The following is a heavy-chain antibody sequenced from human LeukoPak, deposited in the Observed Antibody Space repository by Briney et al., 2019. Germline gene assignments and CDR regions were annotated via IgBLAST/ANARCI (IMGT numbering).Heavy chain of an antibody. CDR1: GGSFSDYY. CDR2: IDHREST. Sequence: PSETLSLTCTVYGGSFSDYYWSWIRQPPGKGLEWLGEIDHRESTTYNPSLKSRVTISVDTSKNQFSLKLNSVTAADTAVYYCARGGLRFLEGLPDYWGQGTPVTVSS. CDR3: ARGGLRFLEGLPDY. J-gene: IGHJ4*02. D-gene: IGHD3-3*01. V-gene: IGHV4-34*01.